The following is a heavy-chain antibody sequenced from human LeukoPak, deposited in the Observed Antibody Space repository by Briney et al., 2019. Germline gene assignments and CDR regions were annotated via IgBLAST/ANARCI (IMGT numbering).Heavy chain of an antibody. CDR2: INHSGST. CDR3: ARGGRGIQLWKYFDY. CDR1: GGSFSGYY. Sequence: PSETLSLTCAVYGGSFSGYYWSWIRQPPGKGLEWIGEINHSGSTNHNPSLKSRVTISVDTSKNQFSLKLSSVTAADTAVYYCARGGRGIQLWKYFDYWGQGTLVTVSS. V-gene: IGHV4-34*01. D-gene: IGHD5-18*01. J-gene: IGHJ4*02.